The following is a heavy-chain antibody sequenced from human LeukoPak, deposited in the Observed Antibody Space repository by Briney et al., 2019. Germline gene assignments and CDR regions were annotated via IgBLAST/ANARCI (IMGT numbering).Heavy chain of an antibody. CDR3: SRWGAVNAFDI. CDR1: GGSIRSYC. D-gene: IGHD3-16*01. V-gene: IGHV4-59*01. CDR2: ISDSGTT. Sequence: SETLSLTCTVSGGSIRSYCWSWIRQSPGKGLEWIAYISDSGTTNYKSSLKSRVTISIDTSRNQFSLNLTSVTAADTAIYYCSRWGAVNAFDIWGQGTMVTVSS. J-gene: IGHJ3*02.